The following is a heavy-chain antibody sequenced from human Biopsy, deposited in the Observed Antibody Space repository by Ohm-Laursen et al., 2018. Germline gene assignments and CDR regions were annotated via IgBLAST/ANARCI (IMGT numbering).Heavy chain of an antibody. Sequence: GTLFLTCTVSGYSVTNDYYWGWIRQPPGKGLEWIGNIYYDGITYYNPSLKSRVAMSVDTSKNQFSLRLTSVTAADTAVYYCARVAGGYAYYYGMDVWGQGTTVTVSS. CDR2: IYYDGIT. CDR3: ARVAGGYAYYYGMDV. CDR1: GYSVTNDYY. J-gene: IGHJ6*02. D-gene: IGHD5-12*01. V-gene: IGHV4-38-2*02.